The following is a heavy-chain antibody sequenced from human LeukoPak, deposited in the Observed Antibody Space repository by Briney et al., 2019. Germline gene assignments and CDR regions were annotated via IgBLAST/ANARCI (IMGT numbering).Heavy chain of an antibody. CDR1: GYTFPSYY. Sequence: ASVKVSCKASGYTFPSYYMHWVRQAPGQGLEWMGVINPSGGNTNSAQKFQGRVTMTRNTSISTAYMELSSLRSEDTAVYYCARGLEFDPWGQGTLVTVSS. V-gene: IGHV1-46*01. J-gene: IGHJ5*02. CDR3: ARGLEFDP. CDR2: INPSGGNT. D-gene: IGHD3-16*01.